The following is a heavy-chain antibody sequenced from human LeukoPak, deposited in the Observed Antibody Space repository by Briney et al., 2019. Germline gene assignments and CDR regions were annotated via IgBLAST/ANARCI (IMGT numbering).Heavy chain of an antibody. D-gene: IGHD3-10*01. CDR2: IYYTGST. CDR1: GGSISSYF. V-gene: IGHV4-59*12. CDR3: ARGLWFGESSFYFDY. J-gene: IGHJ4*02. Sequence: SETLSLTCTVSGGSISSYFWSWIRQPPGKGLEWIAYIYYTGSTTYNPSLMSRVTMSIDTSKNQFSLKLSSVTAADTAVYYCARGLWFGESSFYFDYWGQGTLVTVSS.